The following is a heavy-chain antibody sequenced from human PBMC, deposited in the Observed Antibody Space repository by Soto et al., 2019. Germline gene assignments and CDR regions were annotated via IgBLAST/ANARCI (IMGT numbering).Heavy chain of an antibody. D-gene: IGHD4-17*01. CDR3: SKDEGGDYCDESGFAY. Sequence: PGGSVRLSCAASGFTFSSYAMSWVRQAPGKGLEWVSAISGSGGSTYYADSVKGRFTISRDNSKNTLYLQMNSLRAEDTAVYYCSKDEGGDYCDESGFAYWGQGTLVTVSS. CDR1: GFTFSSYA. CDR2: ISGSGGST. J-gene: IGHJ4*02. V-gene: IGHV3-23*01.